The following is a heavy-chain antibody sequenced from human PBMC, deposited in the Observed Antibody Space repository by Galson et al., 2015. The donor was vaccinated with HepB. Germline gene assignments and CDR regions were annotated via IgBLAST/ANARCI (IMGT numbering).Heavy chain of an antibody. CDR2: IWYDGSNE. J-gene: IGHJ4*02. D-gene: IGHD2-15*01. Sequence: SLRLSCAASGFTFSSYGMHWVRQAPGKGLEWVSVIWYDGSNEYYVDSVKVRFTISRDNSKNTLYLQMNSLRAEDTAVYYCAKGYCCGGSCSLPEYWGQGTLVTVSS. V-gene: IGHV3-33*06. CDR3: AKGYCCGGSCSLPEY. CDR1: GFTFSSYG.